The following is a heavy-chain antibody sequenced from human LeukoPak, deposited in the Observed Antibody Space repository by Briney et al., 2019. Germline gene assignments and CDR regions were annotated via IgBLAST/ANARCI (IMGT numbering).Heavy chain of an antibody. D-gene: IGHD2-8*02. CDR1: VFTFSSFP. J-gene: IGHJ4*02. CDR3: AKPRTTGLGWAQFDY. Sequence: GGSLRLSCAASVFTFSSFPMTWVRQAPWKGLEWVSGFDGNGPNTYYADSVKGRWTISRDNSRNTLYLEMNSLRPEDTAIYYCAKPRTTGLGWAQFDYWGQGSLVTVSS. CDR2: FDGNGPNT. V-gene: IGHV3-23*01.